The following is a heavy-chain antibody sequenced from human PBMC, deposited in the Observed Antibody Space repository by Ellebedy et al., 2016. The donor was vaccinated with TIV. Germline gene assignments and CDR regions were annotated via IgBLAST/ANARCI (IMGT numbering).Heavy chain of an antibody. CDR3: ARDGPPDYYYYYMDV. J-gene: IGHJ6*03. Sequence: ASVKVSXXASGYTFTGYYMHWVRQAPGQGLEWMGWINPNSGGTNYAQKFQGRVTMTRDTSISTAYMELSRLRSDDTAVYYCARDGPPDYYYYYMDVWGKGTTVTVSS. CDR2: INPNSGGT. CDR1: GYTFTGYY. V-gene: IGHV1-2*02.